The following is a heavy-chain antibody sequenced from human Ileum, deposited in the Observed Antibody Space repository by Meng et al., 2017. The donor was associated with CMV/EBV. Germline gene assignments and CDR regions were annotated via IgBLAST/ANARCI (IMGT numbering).Heavy chain of an antibody. V-gene: IGHV1-69*05. CDR2: IIPTFRTP. CDR3: ARGPFRPEAFHV. Sequence: KASRGPLTNYAINWVRQAPGQGLEWLGGIIPTFRTPHYAQKFQGRVAITTDEPTSTVYMELNSLKFDDTAIYYCARGPFRPEAFHVWGQGTVVTVSS. J-gene: IGHJ3*01. D-gene: IGHD1-14*01. CDR1: RGPLTNYA.